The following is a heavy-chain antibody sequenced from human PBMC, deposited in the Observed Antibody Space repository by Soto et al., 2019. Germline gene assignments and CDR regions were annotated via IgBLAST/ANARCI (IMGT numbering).Heavy chain of an antibody. D-gene: IGHD1-26*01. J-gene: IGHJ5*02. CDR1: GLPFSASG. V-gene: IGHV3-33*01. CDR3: ARDKGTTCLDT. CDR2: IWSDGSKE. Sequence: QAQLVESGGGVVQPGRSLRLSCAASGLPFSASGMHWVRQAPGKGLKWVAMIWSDGSKEYYADSVKGRFTITRDNSKNMIFLQMDSLRAEDTAVYYCARDKGTTCLDTWGQGNMVTVSS.